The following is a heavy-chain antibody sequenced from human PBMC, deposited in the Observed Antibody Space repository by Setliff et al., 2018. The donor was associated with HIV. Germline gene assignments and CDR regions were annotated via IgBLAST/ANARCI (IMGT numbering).Heavy chain of an antibody. J-gene: IGHJ4*02. CDR1: GGSISNRY. D-gene: IGHD6-13*01. Sequence: PSETLSLTCTVSGGSISNRYWSWIRQPPGKELEWVGSISYSGNTDQNPSLKSRVTISQDTSKNQFSLKVNSVSAADTAIYFCARDDSGWYMYWGQGTLVTVSS. CDR3: ARDDSGWYMY. V-gene: IGHV4-59*11. CDR2: ISYSGNT.